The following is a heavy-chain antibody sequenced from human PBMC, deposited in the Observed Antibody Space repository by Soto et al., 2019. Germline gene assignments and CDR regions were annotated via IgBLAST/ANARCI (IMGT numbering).Heavy chain of an antibody. CDR2: IIPIFGTA. CDR1: GGTFSSYA. D-gene: IGHD3-22*01. Sequence: QVQLVQSGAEVKKPGSSVKVSCKASGGTFSSYAISWVRQAPGQGLEWMGGIIPIFGTANYAQKFQGRVTITEYESTNTNYIKLTSLKSENTAFYYCPSQCATFYYYIMDVWVQGTTVTVSS. V-gene: IGHV1-69*12. CDR3: PSQCATFYYYIMDV. J-gene: IGHJ6*02.